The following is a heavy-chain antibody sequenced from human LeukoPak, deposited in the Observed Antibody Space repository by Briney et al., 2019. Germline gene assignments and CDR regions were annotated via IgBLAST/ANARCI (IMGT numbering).Heavy chain of an antibody. CDR2: IYHSGST. D-gene: IGHD2-2*01. CDR1: GYSISSGYY. Sequence: SETLSLTRTVSGYSISSGYYWGWIRQPPGKGLEWIGSIYHSGSTYYNPSLKSRVTISVDTSKNQFSLKLSSVTAADTAVYYCASPGYCSSTSCYYYYMDVWGKGTTVTVSS. J-gene: IGHJ6*03. CDR3: ASPGYCSSTSCYYYYMDV. V-gene: IGHV4-38-2*02.